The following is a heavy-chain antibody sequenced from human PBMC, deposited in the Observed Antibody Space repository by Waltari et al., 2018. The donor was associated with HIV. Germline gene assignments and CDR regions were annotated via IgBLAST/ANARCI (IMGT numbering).Heavy chain of an antibody. CDR2: IYPNSGDT. Sequence: QVQLVQSGAEVRKPGASVKVSCKTSGYTFTDYYIHWVRQAPGQGPEWMGWIYPNSGDTNFAEKFQGRVTLTRDTSIRTAYVEVSNLRSDDTAVYYCARQMTFYDALDIWGQGTMVSVSS. CDR3: ARQMTFYDALDI. CDR1: GYTFTDYY. J-gene: IGHJ3*02. V-gene: IGHV1-2*02.